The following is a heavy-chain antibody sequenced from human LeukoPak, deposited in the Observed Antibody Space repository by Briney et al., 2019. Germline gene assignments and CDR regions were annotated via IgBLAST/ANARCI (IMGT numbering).Heavy chain of an antibody. D-gene: IGHD4-23*01. Sequence: ASVKVSCKASGYTFTSYGISWVLQAPGQGLEWMGWISAYNGNTNYAQKLQGRVTMTTDTSTSTAYMELRSLRSDDTAVYYCARDLNRVVTSKAVGYWGQGTLVTVSS. CDR1: GYTFTSYG. J-gene: IGHJ4*02. CDR2: ISAYNGNT. CDR3: ARDLNRVVTSKAVGY. V-gene: IGHV1-18*01.